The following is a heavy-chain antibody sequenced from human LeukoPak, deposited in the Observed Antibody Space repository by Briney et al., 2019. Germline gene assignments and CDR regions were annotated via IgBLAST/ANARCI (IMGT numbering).Heavy chain of an antibody. Sequence: ASVKVSCKASGYTFTGYYMHWVRQAPGQGLEWMGWINPNSGGTNYAQKFQGRVTMTRDTSISTAYMELSRLRSDDTVVYYCARDSSSGWYYFDYWGQGTLVTVSS. CDR2: INPNSGGT. V-gene: IGHV1-2*02. D-gene: IGHD6-19*01. CDR1: GYTFTGYY. CDR3: ARDSSSGWYYFDY. J-gene: IGHJ4*02.